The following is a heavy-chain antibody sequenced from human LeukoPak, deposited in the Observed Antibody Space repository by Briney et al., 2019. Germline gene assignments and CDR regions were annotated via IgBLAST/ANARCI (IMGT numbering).Heavy chain of an antibody. D-gene: IGHD6-6*01. CDR1: GFTFSSYG. CDR3: ATEYSSSSDLLNAFDI. CDR2: IRYDGSNK. J-gene: IGHJ3*02. V-gene: IGHV3-30*02. Sequence: PGGSLRLSCAASGFTFSSYGMHWVRQAPGKGLEWVAFIRYDGSNKYYADSVKGRFTISRDNSKNTLYLQMNSLRAEDTAVYYCATEYSSSSDLLNAFDIWGQGTMVTVFS.